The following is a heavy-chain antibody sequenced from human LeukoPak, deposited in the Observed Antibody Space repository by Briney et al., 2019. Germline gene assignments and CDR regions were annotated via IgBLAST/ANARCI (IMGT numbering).Heavy chain of an antibody. CDR3: ARGGYSYGTLDY. D-gene: IGHD5-18*01. V-gene: IGHV3-21*01. Sequence: GSLRLSCAASGFTFSSYSMNWVRQAPGKGLEWVSSISSSSSYIYYADSVKGRFTISRDNAKNSLYLQMNSLRAEDTAVYYCARGGYSYGTLDYWGQGNLVTVSS. CDR2: ISSSSSYI. J-gene: IGHJ4*02. CDR1: GFTFSSYS.